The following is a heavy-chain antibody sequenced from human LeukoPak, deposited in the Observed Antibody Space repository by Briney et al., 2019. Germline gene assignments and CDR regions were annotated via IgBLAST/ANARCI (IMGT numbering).Heavy chain of an antibody. D-gene: IGHD3-22*01. CDR3: AKDLYDSSGYLFDY. J-gene: IGHJ4*02. Sequence: PGRSLGLSCAASGFTFDDYAMHWVRQAPGKGLEWVSGISWNSGSIGYADSVKGRFTISRDNAKNSLYLQMNSLRAEDTALYYCAKDLYDSSGYLFDYWGQGTLVTVSS. V-gene: IGHV3-9*01. CDR1: GFTFDDYA. CDR2: ISWNSGSI.